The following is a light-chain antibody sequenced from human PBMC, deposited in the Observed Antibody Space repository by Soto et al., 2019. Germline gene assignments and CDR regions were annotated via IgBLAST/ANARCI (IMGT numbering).Light chain of an antibody. J-gene: IGKJ1*01. CDR3: QQSYSTPRT. CDR1: QSINNW. CDR2: DAS. Sequence: DSQMTQSPSTLSASVGDRVTRTCRASQSINNWLAWYQQKPGKAPKFLIYDASNLESGVPSRFSGSASGTDFTLTISSLQPEDFATYYCQQSYSTPRTFGQGTKVDIK. V-gene: IGKV1-5*01.